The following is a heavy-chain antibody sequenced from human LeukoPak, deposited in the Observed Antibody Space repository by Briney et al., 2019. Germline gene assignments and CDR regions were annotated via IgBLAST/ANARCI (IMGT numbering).Heavy chain of an antibody. CDR1: GGSISSSSYY. Sequence: SETLSLTCTVSGGSISSSSYYWGWIRQPPGKGLEWIGSIYYSGSTYYNPSLKSRVTISVDTSKNQFSLKLSSVTAADTAVYYCARGSSSGWYGRDYFDYWGQGTLVTVSS. D-gene: IGHD6-19*01. CDR3: ARGSSSGWYGRDYFDY. CDR2: IYYSGST. J-gene: IGHJ4*02. V-gene: IGHV4-39*01.